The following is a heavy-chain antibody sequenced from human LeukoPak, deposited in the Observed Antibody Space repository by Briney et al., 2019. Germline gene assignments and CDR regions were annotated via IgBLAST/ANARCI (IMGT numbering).Heavy chain of an antibody. CDR1: GFTVSSNY. CDR3: AREEYYYDSSGYYQRPCFDY. CDR2: ISSSSSYI. J-gene: IGHJ4*02. V-gene: IGHV3-21*01. Sequence: PGGSLRLSCAASGFTVSSNYMSWVRQAPGKGLEWVSSISSSSSYIYYADSVKGRFTISRDNAKNSLYLQMNSLRAEDTAVYYCAREEYYYDSSGYYQRPCFDYWGQGTLVTVSS. D-gene: IGHD3-22*01.